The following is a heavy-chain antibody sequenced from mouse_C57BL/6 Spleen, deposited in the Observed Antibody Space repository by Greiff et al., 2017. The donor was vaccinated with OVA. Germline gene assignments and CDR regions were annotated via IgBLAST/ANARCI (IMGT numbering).Heavy chain of an antibody. J-gene: IGHJ4*01. V-gene: IGHV1-64*01. CDR1: GYTFTSYW. CDR2: IHPNSGST. CDR3: ARVYYGNYYYAMDY. D-gene: IGHD2-1*01. Sequence: QVQLQQSGAELVKPGASVKLSCKASGYTFTSYWMHWVKQRPGQGLEWIGMIHPNSGSTNYNEKFKSKATLTVDKSSSTAYMQLSSLTSEDSAVYYCARVYYGNYYYAMDYWGQGTSVTVSS.